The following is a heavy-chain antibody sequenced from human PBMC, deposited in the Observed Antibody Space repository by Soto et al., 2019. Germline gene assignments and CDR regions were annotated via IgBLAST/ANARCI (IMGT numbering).Heavy chain of an antibody. J-gene: IGHJ6*02. V-gene: IGHV1-69*01. Sequence: QVQLVQSGAEVKKPGSSVKVSCKAPGGTFSSYAISWVRQAPGQGLEWMGGVIPIVGTAKYAQKFQGRVTMTADESTSTGYMELRSLRSEDTAVYYCARSQGGSSSLDIYYYYYYGMDVWGQGTTVTVSS. CDR1: GGTFSSYA. CDR3: ARSQGGSSSLDIYYYYYYGMDV. D-gene: IGHD2-15*01. CDR2: VIPIVGTA.